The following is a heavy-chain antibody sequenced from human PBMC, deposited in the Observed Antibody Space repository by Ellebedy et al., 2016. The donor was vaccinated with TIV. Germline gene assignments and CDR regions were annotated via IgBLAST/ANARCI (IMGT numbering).Heavy chain of an antibody. J-gene: IGHJ3*02. CDR2: VYYSGST. CDR1: GGAISVYY. D-gene: IGHD2-2*01. CDR3: ARKSTKDAFEI. Sequence: SETLSLTCSVSGGAISVYYWNWVRQPPGKGLEWIGHVYYSGSTFYNPSLKSRVTISVDTSKNQFSLKLTSLTAADTALYYCARKSTKDAFEIWGRGTMVTVSS. V-gene: IGHV4-59*08.